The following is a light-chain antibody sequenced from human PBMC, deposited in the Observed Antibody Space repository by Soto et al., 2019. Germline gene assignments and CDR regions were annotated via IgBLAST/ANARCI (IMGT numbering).Light chain of an antibody. J-gene: IGLJ2*01. CDR2: DVS. CDR1: SSDVGGYNY. Sequence: QSALTQPRSVSGSPGQSVTISCTGTSSDVGGYNYVSWYQQDPGKAPELMIYDVSKRPSGVPDRFSGSKSGNTASLTISGLQAEDEADYYCCSYAGSYTPVVFGGGTKVTDL. CDR3: CSYAGSYTPVV. V-gene: IGLV2-11*01.